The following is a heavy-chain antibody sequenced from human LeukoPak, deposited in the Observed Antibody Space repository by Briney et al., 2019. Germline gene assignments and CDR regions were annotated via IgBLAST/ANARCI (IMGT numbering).Heavy chain of an antibody. V-gene: IGHV3-66*01. Sequence: GASLILSCAASGFTVSSNYMSCGRQAPRKGLEWVSVIYSGGSTYYADSVKGRFTISRDNSKNTLYLQMNSLIADDTSVYDCGRDSSSSWYYYGMDVWGQGTTVTVSS. D-gene: IGHD6-13*01. CDR2: IYSGGST. CDR3: GRDSSSSWYYYGMDV. CDR1: GFTVSSNY. J-gene: IGHJ6*02.